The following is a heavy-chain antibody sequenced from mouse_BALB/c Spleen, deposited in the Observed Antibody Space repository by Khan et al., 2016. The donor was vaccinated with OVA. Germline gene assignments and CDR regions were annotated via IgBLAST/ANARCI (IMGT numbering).Heavy chain of an antibody. CDR3: ARGYDFFAY. J-gene: IGHJ3*01. V-gene: IGHV1-26*01. Sequence: IQLVQSGPDLVKPGASVKISCKASGYSFTLYYMTWVKQSHGKSLEWIGRVNPNTGGSDYNQEFKGKAILTVDKSSNTAYMELHSLTSEDSVVYYCARGYDFFAYWGQGTLVTVSA. CDR2: VNPNTGGS. CDR1: GYSFTLYY. D-gene: IGHD2-14*01.